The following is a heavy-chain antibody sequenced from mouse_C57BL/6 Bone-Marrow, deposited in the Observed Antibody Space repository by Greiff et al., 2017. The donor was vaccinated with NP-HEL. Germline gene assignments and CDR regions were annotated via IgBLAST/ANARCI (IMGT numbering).Heavy chain of an antibody. CDR3: AHYGSSDWYFDV. D-gene: IGHD1-1*01. J-gene: IGHJ1*03. CDR1: GFTFSDYG. V-gene: IGHV5-17*01. CDR2: LSSCSSTI. Sequence: EVKLMESGGGLVKPGGSLKLSCAASGFTFSDYGMHWVRQAPEKGLEWVAYLSSCSSTIYYADPVKGRFTISRDNAKNTLFLQMTSLRSEDTAMYYCAHYGSSDWYFDVWGTGTTVTVSS.